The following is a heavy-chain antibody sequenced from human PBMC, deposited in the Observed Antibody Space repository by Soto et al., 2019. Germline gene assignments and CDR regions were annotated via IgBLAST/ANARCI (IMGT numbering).Heavy chain of an antibody. CDR2: ISGSGGST. V-gene: IGHV3-23*01. D-gene: IGHD3-10*01. CDR3: AKHSPQLLWFGDRTYYYYGMDV. CDR1: GFTFSSYA. Sequence: GGSLRLSCAASGFTFSSYAMSWVRQAPGKGLEWVSAISGSGGSTYYADSVKGRFTISRDNSKNTLYLQMNSLRAEDTAVYYCAKHSPQLLWFGDRTYYYYGMDVWGQGTTVTVSS. J-gene: IGHJ6*02.